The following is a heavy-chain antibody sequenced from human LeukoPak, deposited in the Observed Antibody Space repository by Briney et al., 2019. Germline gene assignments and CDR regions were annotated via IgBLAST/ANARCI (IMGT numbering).Heavy chain of an antibody. CDR3: ARRGCSGGSCYSGY. V-gene: IGHV7-4-1*02. J-gene: IGHJ4*02. CDR1: GYTFTSYA. D-gene: IGHD2-15*01. CDR2: INTNTGNP. Sequence: GASVKVSCKASGYTFTSYAMNWVRQAPGQGLEWMGWINTNTGNPTYAQGFTGRFVFSLDTSVSTAYLQISSLKAEDTAVYYCARRGCSGGSCYSGYWGQGTLVTVSS.